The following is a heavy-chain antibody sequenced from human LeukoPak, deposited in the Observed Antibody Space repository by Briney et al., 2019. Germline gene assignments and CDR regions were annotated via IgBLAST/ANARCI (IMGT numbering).Heavy chain of an antibody. Sequence: GWSLRLSCAASGFTVSSNFMSWVRQAPGKGLEWVSVIYSGGSTYYADSVKGRFTISRDNSKNTLYLQMNSLRVEDTAVYYCALALVTDYWGQGTLVTVSS. J-gene: IGHJ4*02. V-gene: IGHV3-66*01. D-gene: IGHD3-9*01. CDR3: ALALVTDY. CDR2: IYSGGST. CDR1: GFTVSSNF.